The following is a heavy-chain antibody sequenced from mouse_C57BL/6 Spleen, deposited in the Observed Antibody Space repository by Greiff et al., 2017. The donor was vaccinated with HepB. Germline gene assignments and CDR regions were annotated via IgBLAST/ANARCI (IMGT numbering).Heavy chain of an antibody. CDR3: TRDRFYYAMDY. CDR2: ISSGGDYI. J-gene: IGHJ4*01. CDR1: GFTFSSYA. V-gene: IGHV5-9-1*02. Sequence: EVMLVESGEGLVKPGGSLKLSCAASGFTFSSYAMSWVRQTPEKRLEWVAYISSGGDYIYYAETVKGRFTISRDNARNTLYLQMSSLKSEDTAMYYCTRDRFYYAMDYWGQGTSVTVSS.